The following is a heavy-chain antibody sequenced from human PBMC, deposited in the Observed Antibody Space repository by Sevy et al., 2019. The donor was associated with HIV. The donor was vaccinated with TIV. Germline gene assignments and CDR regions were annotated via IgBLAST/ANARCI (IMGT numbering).Heavy chain of an antibody. V-gene: IGHV3-7*01. J-gene: IGHJ5*02. D-gene: IGHD3-22*01. CDR3: ARESSGPSVVDL. CDR1: GFTFTTYW. CDR2: INRDGTQK. Sequence: GGSLRLSCAASGFTFTTYWMIWIRQAPGKGLEWVANINRDGTQKYYADSLKDRFTISRDNAENSLYLQMDSLRAEDTALYYCARESSGPSVVDLWDRGTLVTVSS.